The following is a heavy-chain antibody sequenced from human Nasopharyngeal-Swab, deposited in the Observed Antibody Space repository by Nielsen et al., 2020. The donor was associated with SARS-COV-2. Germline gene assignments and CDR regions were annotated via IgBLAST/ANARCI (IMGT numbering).Heavy chain of an antibody. D-gene: IGHD3-10*01. CDR2: IYYSGST. J-gene: IGHJ6*02. V-gene: IGHV4-31*03. Sequence: SETLSLTCTVSGGSISSGGYYWSWIRQHPGKGLEWIGYIYYSGSTNYNPSLKSRVTISVDTSKNQFSLKLSSVTAADTAVYYCARWIRYYGSGSYQDVWGQGTTVTVSS. CDR3: ARWIRYYGSGSYQDV. CDR1: GGSISSGGYY.